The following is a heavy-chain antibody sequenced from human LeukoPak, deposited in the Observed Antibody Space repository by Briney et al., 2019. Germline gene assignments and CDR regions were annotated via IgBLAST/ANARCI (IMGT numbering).Heavy chain of an antibody. J-gene: IGHJ4*02. CDR3: ATSTAAAGTD. CDR1: GFTFSSFA. CDR2: IKQDGSEK. D-gene: IGHD6-13*01. V-gene: IGHV3-7*03. Sequence: GGSLRLSCAASGFTFSSFAMSWVRQAPGKGLKWVANIKQDGSEKYYVDSVKGRFTISRDNAQNSLYLQMSSLTAEDTAIYYCATSTAAAGTDWGQGTLVAVSS.